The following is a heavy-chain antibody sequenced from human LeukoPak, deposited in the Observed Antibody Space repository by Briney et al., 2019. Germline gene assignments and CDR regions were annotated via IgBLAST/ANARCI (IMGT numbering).Heavy chain of an antibody. CDR2: ISGSGGST. D-gene: IGHD6-13*01. Sequence: GGSLRLSCAASGFTFSNYGMSWVRQAPRKGLEWVSAISGSGGSTYYADSVKGRFTISRDNSKNTLYLQMNSLRAEDTAVYYCAKDGLVAAAGTWFDPWGQGTLVTVSS. CDR1: GFTFSNYG. V-gene: IGHV3-23*01. J-gene: IGHJ5*02. CDR3: AKDGLVAAAGTWFDP.